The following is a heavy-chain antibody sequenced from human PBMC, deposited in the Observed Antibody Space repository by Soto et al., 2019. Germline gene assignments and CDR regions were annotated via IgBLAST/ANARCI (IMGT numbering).Heavy chain of an antibody. V-gene: IGHV4-59*01. CDR3: AKSHYDSSGYYIIDH. CDR2: FCYTGST. J-gene: IGHJ5*02. Sequence: PSETLSLTCTVSGGSTSGRCWSWVRQSPGKGLEWIGYFCYTGSTNYNPSLKGRVTISVDRSKTQCSLKLTSVTAADTAVYYCAKSHYDSSGYYIIDHWGQGTLVTVSS. CDR1: GGSTSGRC. D-gene: IGHD3-22*01.